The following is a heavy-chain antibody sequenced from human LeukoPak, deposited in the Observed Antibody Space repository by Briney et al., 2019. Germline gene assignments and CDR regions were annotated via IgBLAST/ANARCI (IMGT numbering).Heavy chain of an antibody. V-gene: IGHV3-74*01. CDR2: INSDESTT. Sequence: GGSLRLSCAASGFTFSNYWMHWVRQAPGKGLVWVSRINSDESTTTYADSAKGRFTISRDNAKNTLYLQMNSLRAEDTGVYYCARDPGTAMGRALDYWGQGTLVTVSS. D-gene: IGHD5-18*01. CDR3: ARDPGTAMGRALDY. CDR1: GFTFSNYW. J-gene: IGHJ4*02.